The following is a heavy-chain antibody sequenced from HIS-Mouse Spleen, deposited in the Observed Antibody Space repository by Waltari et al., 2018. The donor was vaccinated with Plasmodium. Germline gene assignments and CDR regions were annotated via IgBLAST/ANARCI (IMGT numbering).Heavy chain of an antibody. D-gene: IGHD3-10*01. Sequence: QLQLQESGPGLVKPSETLSLTCTVPGGSISRSSYYWARIRQPPAKGLEWIGSIYYSGGTYYNPSLKSRVTISVDTSKNQFSLKLSSVTTADTAVYYCARGRVLGTSSGYFDLWGRGTLVTVSS. CDR1: GGSISRSSYY. CDR3: ARGRVLGTSSGYFDL. CDR2: IYYSGGT. V-gene: IGHV4-39*01. J-gene: IGHJ2*01.